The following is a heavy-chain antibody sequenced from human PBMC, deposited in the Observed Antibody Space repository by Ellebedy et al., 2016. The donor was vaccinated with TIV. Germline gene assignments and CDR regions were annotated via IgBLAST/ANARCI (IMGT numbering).Heavy chain of an antibody. CDR3: ARDYPPVRGIVTIEARDYHYGMDV. Sequence: SQTLSLTCAISGDSVSSNSAAWNWIRQSPSRGLEWLGRTYYRSKWYYDYAVSMRSRITINPDTSKNQFSLQLNSVTPVDTAVYYCARDYPPVRGIVTIEARDYHYGMDVWGQGTTVTVSS. CDR2: TYYRSKWYY. D-gene: IGHD3-10*01. CDR1: GDSVSSNSAA. J-gene: IGHJ6*02. V-gene: IGHV6-1*01.